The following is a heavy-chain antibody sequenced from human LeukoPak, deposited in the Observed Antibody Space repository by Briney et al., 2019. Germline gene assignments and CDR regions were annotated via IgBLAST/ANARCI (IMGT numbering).Heavy chain of an antibody. J-gene: IGHJ4*02. D-gene: IGHD3-22*01. CDR2: IKQDGSEK. CDR3: ARRTYDSSGYDN. Sequence: GGSLRLSCAASGLTFSSYWMSWVRQAPGKGLEWVANIKQDGSEKYYVDSVKGRFTISRDNSENTVYLQMNSLRAEDTAVYYCARRTYDSSGYDNWGQGTLVTVSS. CDR1: GLTFSSYW. V-gene: IGHV3-7*03.